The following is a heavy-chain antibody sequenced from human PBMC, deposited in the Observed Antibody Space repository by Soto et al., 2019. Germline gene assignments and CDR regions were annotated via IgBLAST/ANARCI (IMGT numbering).Heavy chain of an antibody. CDR2: ISAYNGNT. CDR3: ARDQMITFGGVIVIPPDY. J-gene: IGHJ4*02. Sequence: QVQLMQSGAEVKKPGASVKVSCKASGYTFTSYGISWVRQAPGQGLEWMGWISAYNGNTNYAQKLQGRVTMTTDTSTSTAYMELRSLRSDDTAVYYCARDQMITFGGVIVIPPDYWGQGTLVTVSS. V-gene: IGHV1-18*01. CDR1: GYTFTSYG. D-gene: IGHD3-16*02.